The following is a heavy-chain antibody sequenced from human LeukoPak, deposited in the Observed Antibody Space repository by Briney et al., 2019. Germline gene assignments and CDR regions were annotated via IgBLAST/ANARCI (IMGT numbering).Heavy chain of an antibody. CDR1: GYDFINSG. CDR3: MRDRMTGILTGPADSH. D-gene: IGHD3-9*01. CDR2: ISAYNGNT. J-gene: IGHJ4*02. V-gene: IGHV1-18*01. Sequence: ASVKVSCKTSGYDFINSGLTWVRQAPGQGLEWMGWISAYNGNTKYIESLQGRVTLTTDTSTSTGFMELRSLRSEDTAIYYCMRDRMTGILTGPADSHWGQGTLVTVSS.